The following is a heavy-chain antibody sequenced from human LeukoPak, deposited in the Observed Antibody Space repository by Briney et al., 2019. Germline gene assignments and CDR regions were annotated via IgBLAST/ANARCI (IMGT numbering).Heavy chain of an antibody. V-gene: IGHV4-59*01. J-gene: IGHJ6*03. CDR3: ARVWGADDYMDV. CDR2: IHYSGST. CDR1: GDSISSYY. Sequence: SETLSLTCTVSGDSISSYYWSWIRQPPGKGLEWIGYIHYSGSTNYNPSLKSRVTISVDTSKNQFSLKLSSVTAADTAVYYCARVWGADDYMDVWGKGTTVTISS. D-gene: IGHD3-16*01.